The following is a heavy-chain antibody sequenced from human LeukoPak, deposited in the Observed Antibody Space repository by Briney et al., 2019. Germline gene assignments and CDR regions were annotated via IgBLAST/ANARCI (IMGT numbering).Heavy chain of an antibody. CDR1: GYTFTCYY. CDR2: INPNSGGT. V-gene: IGHV1-2*06. CDR3: ARDPNEYCGGDCYSGY. Sequence: ASVKVSCKASGYTFTCYYMHWVRQAPGQGLEWMGRINPNSGGTNYAQKFQGRVTMTRDTSISTAYMELSRLRSDDTAVYYCARDPNEYCGGDCYSGYWGQGTLVTVSS. D-gene: IGHD2-21*02. J-gene: IGHJ4*02.